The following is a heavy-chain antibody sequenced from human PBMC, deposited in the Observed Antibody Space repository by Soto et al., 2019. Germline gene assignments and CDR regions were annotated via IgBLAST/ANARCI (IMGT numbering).Heavy chain of an antibody. CDR2: IYHGST. J-gene: IGHJ3*02. CDR1: GGSISSGGYS. D-gene: IGHD3-22*01. Sequence: QLQLQESGSGLVKASQTPSLTCAVSGGSISSGGYSWSWIRQPPGKGLEWIGYIYHGSTYYNPSLKSRGTISIDRSKHQFSPKLSSVTAADTAVYYCASSGSRGIGAFDIWGQGTMVTVSS. V-gene: IGHV4-30-2*01. CDR3: ASSGSRGIGAFDI.